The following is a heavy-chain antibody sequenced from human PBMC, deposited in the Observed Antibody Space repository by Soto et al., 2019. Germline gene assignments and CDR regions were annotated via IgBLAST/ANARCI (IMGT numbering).Heavy chain of an antibody. CDR1: GGSISSGCYY. V-gene: IGHV4-31*03. CDR2: IYYSGST. CDR3: ARLLQYSSGWSNWFDP. D-gene: IGHD6-19*01. Sequence: SETLSLTCTVSGGSISSGCYYWSWIRQHPGKGLEWIGYIYYSGSTYYNPSLKSRVTISVDTSKNQFSLKLSSVTAADTAVYYCARLLQYSSGWSNWFDPWGQGTLVTVSS. J-gene: IGHJ5*02.